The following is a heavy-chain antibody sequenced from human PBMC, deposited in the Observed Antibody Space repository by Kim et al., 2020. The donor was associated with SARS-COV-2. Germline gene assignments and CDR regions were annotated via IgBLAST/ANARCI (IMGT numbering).Heavy chain of an antibody. J-gene: IGHJ2*01. CDR1: GASISTYH. D-gene: IGHD2-15*01. CDR3: ARRGWYSDI. CDR2: ISNSGST. Sequence: SETLSLTCTVSGASISTYHWSWIRQPPGKGLEWIGYISNSGSTHYNPSLRSRVTISVDTSKNQFTRMLTSVTAADTAVYYCARRGWYSDIWGRGTLVTVS. V-gene: IGHV4-59*08.